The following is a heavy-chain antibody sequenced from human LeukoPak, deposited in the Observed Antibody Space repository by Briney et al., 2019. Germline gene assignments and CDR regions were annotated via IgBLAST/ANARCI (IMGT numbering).Heavy chain of an antibody. CDR3: ASDPHHASRMDV. D-gene: IGHD1-14*01. CDR2: IKQDGSEQ. CDR1: GFTFSNYW. J-gene: IGHJ6*02. Sequence: GGSLRLSCAAYGFTFSNYWMNWVRQAPGKGLEWAANIKQDGSEQYYVDSVKGRFTISRDNAKNSLYLQMNSLRAEDTAVYYCASDPHHASRMDVWGQGTTVTVSS. V-gene: IGHV3-7*01.